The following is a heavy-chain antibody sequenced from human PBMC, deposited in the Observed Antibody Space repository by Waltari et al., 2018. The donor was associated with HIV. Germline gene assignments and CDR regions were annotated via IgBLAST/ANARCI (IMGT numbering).Heavy chain of an antibody. CDR3: AGDLDMAEGWGADDIFDV. V-gene: IGHV1-69*01. Sequence: QVQLVQSGAEVRKPGSSVKISCKASGGAFSSHTINWLRQAPGQGLQWMGGISPVFGTATYSQQFRGRVTISADESTSTAYLGLSSLRSEDTAMYYCAGDLDMAEGWGADDIFDVWGQGTMVIVSS. CDR1: GGAFSSHT. J-gene: IGHJ3*01. D-gene: IGHD1-26*01. CDR2: ISPVFGTA.